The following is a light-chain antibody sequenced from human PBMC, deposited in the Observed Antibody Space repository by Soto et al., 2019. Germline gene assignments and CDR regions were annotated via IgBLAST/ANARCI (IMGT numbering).Light chain of an antibody. V-gene: IGKV1-5*01. CDR3: QQYNSYSWT. CDR2: DAS. Sequence: DIQMPQSPSTLSASVGDRVTITCRASQSISSWLAWYQQKPGKAPKLLIYDASSFESGVPSRFSGSGSGTEYTLTISSLQPDDFEAYYCQQYNSYSWTFGQGTKVESK. CDR1: QSISSW. J-gene: IGKJ1*01.